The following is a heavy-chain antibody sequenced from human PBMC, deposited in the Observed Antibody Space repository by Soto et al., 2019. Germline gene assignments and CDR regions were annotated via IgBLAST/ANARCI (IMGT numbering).Heavy chain of an antibody. Sequence: SETLSLTCTVSGGSISSGGYYWSWIRQHPGKGLEWIGYIYYSGSTYYNPSLKSRVTISVDTSKNQFSLKLSSVTAADTAVYYCARVTLIAATPCYFDYWGQGTLVTVSS. D-gene: IGHD2-15*01. J-gene: IGHJ4*02. V-gene: IGHV4-31*03. CDR3: ARVTLIAATPCYFDY. CDR1: GGSISSGGYY. CDR2: IYYSGST.